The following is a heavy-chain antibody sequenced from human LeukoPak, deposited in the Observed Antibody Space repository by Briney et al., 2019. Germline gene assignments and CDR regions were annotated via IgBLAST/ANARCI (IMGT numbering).Heavy chain of an antibody. V-gene: IGHV4-61*01. J-gene: IGHJ4*02. CDR1: GGSISSGTYY. D-gene: IGHD6-19*01. CDR2: IYYSGST. Sequence: SETLSLTCTVSGGSISSGTYYWSWIRQHPGKGLEWIGYIYYSGSTNYNPSLKSRVTISVDTSKNQFSLKLSSVTAADTAVYYCARGSGWPTYYFDYWGQGTLVTVSS. CDR3: ARGSGWPTYYFDY.